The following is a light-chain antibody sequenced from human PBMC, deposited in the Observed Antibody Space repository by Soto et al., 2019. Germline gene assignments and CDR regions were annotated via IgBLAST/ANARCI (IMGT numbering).Light chain of an antibody. J-gene: IGKJ1*01. V-gene: IGKV1-5*03. CDR3: LQYNTYWT. CDR2: KAS. Sequence: DIQITQSPSTLSASVGDRVTITCRASQSISSWLAWYQQKPGKAPKVLIHKASSLESGVPSRFSGSGSGTEFTLTISXLQPDDFATYYCLQYNTYWTFGQGTKVDIK. CDR1: QSISSW.